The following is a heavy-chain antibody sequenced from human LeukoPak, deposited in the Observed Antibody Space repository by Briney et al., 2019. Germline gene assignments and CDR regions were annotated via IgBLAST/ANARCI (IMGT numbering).Heavy chain of an antibody. J-gene: IGHJ6*03. CDR3: ARDLPYSGSYYQPSGYYYYMDV. Sequence: SETLSLTGTDAGCSISSYYWSWIRQPAGKGLEWIRRIYTSGSTNYNPSLKSRVTMSVDTSKNQFSLKLSSVTAADTAVYYCARDLPYSGSYYQPSGYYYYMDVWGKGTTVTISS. V-gene: IGHV4-4*07. D-gene: IGHD1-26*01. CDR2: IYTSGST. CDR1: GCSISSYY.